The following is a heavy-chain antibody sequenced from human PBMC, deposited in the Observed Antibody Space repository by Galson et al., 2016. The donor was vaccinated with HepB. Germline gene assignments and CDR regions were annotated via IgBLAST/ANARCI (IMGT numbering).Heavy chain of an antibody. Sequence: SLRLSCAASGFTFSSYGLHWVRQAPGKGLEWVAVIWYDGINKYYADSVKGRFTISRDNSKNTLYLQMNSLRAEDTAVYYCAATIIAVADYWGQGTLVTVSS. D-gene: IGHD6-19*01. CDR3: AATIIAVADY. J-gene: IGHJ4*02. V-gene: IGHV3-33*01. CDR1: GFTFSSYG. CDR2: IWYDGINK.